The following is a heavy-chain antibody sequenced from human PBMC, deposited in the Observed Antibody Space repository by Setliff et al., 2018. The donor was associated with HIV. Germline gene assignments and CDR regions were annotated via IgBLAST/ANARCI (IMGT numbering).Heavy chain of an antibody. Sequence: SETLSLTCTVSGASFSSGGYYWTWIRQHPVRGLEWIGYIYYSGSTNYNPSLKSRVTISVATSKNQFSLTLSSVTAADTAVYYCARFGRSLRTVDYWGQGTLVTVSS. J-gene: IGHJ4*02. V-gene: IGHV4-61*08. CDR1: GASFSSGGYY. CDR2: IYYSGST. CDR3: ARFGRSLRTVDY. D-gene: IGHD3-3*01.